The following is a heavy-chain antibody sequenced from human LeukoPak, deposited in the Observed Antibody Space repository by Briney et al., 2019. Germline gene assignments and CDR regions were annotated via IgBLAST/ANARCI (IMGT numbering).Heavy chain of an antibody. CDR3: ARATTYDILTGYFDY. Sequence: GGSLRLSCAASGFTFSSYEMNWVRQAPGKGLEWVSSISSSSSYIYYADSVKGRFTISRDNAKNSLYLQMNSLRAEDTAVYYCARATTYDILTGYFDYWGQGTLVTVSS. J-gene: IGHJ4*02. CDR2: ISSSSSYI. CDR1: GFTFSSYE. D-gene: IGHD3-9*01. V-gene: IGHV3-21*01.